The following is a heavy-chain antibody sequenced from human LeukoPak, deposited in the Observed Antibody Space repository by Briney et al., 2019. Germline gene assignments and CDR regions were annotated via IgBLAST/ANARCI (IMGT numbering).Heavy chain of an antibody. D-gene: IGHD6-19*01. CDR2: INPNSGGT. CDR1: GYTFTGYY. CDR3: ARAKHSSGWLYYYYYGMDV. Sequence: ASVKVSCKASGYTFTGYYMHWVRQAPGQGLEWMGWINPNSGGTNYAQKFQGRVTMTRDTPISTAYMELSRLRSDDTAVYYCARAKHSSGWLYYYYYGMDVWGQGTTVTVSS. J-gene: IGHJ6*02. V-gene: IGHV1-2*02.